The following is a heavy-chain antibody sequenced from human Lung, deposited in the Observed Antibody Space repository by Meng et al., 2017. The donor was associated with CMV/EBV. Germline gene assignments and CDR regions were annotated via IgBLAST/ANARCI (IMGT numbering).Heavy chain of an antibody. Sequence: ASVKVSCKASGYTFIGYYIHWVRQAPGQGLEWMGCINPNSDGTNYAQKFQGRVTMTRDTSISTAYMELNRLRFDDTAVYHCARSAQLWLDHFDYWGQGTLVTVSS. D-gene: IGHD5-18*01. CDR2: INPNSDGT. J-gene: IGHJ4*02. CDR1: GYTFIGYY. V-gene: IGHV1-2*02. CDR3: ARSAQLWLDHFDY.